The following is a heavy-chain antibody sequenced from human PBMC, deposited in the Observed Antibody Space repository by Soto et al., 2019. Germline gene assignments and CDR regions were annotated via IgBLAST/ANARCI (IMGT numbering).Heavy chain of an antibody. D-gene: IGHD2-2*02. CDR3: AQYTCTNSSCNRWFEP. Sequence: GGSLRLSCAASGSGFTFSSYAMTWVRQAPGRGLEWVSVISTDGETTNYADSVQGRLTISRDNSRNTLYLQMNSLRVDDSAIYYCAQYTCTNSSCNRWFEPWGKGT. CDR1: GSGFTFSSYA. CDR2: ISTDGETT. J-gene: IGHJ5*02. V-gene: IGHV3-23*01.